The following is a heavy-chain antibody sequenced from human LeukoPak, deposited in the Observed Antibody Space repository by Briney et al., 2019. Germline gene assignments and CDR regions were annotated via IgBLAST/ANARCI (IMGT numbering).Heavy chain of an antibody. Sequence: PSETLSLTCTVSGGSISSYYWSWIRQPPGKGLEWIGYIYTSGSTNYNPSLKSRVTISVDTSKSQFSLKLSSVTAADTAVYYCARGAYYDFWSGYFTRYYYMDVWGKGTTVTVSS. CDR2: IYTSGST. CDR1: GGSISSYY. J-gene: IGHJ6*03. CDR3: ARGAYYDFWSGYFTRYYYMDV. V-gene: IGHV4-4*09. D-gene: IGHD3-3*01.